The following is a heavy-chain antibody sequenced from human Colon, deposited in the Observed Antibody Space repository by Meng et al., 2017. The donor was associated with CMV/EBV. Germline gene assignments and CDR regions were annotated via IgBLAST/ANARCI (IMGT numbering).Heavy chain of an antibody. CDR2: MNPNSGNT. D-gene: IGHD2-2*01. Sequence: ASVKVSCKASGYTFTSYDINWVRQATGQGLEWMGWMNPNSGNTGYAQKFQGRVTITRNTSISTAYMELSSLRSEDTAVYYCARGSSLYYYYYYGMDVWGQGTTVTVSS. V-gene: IGHV1-8*03. CDR3: ARGSSLYYYYYYGMDV. CDR1: GYTFTSYD. J-gene: IGHJ6*02.